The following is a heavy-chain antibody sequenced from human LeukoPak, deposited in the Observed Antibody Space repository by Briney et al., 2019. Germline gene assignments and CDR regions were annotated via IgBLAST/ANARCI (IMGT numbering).Heavy chain of an antibody. CDR2: ISGSGGIT. J-gene: IGHJ4*02. Sequence: PGGSLRLSCAASGFTFSRFDLTWIRQAPGKGLEWVSAISGSGGITYYADSVKGRFTISRENSKSTLYLQMTSLRGEDTVVYFCGRRGTYYNDYWGQGTLVTVSS. D-gene: IGHD3-10*01. CDR3: GRRGTYYNDY. CDR1: GFTFSRFD. V-gene: IGHV3-23*01.